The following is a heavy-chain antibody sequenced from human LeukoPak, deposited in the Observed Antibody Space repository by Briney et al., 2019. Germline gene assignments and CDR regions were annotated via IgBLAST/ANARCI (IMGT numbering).Heavy chain of an antibody. Sequence: GGSLRLSCAASGFTFSSYSMNWVRQAPGKGLEWVSSISSSSSYIYYADSVKGRFTISRDNAKNSLYLQMNSLRAEDTAVYYCARSYTYCSSTSCYPTCLDYWGQGTLVTVSS. J-gene: IGHJ4*02. CDR2: ISSSSSYI. CDR1: GFTFSSYS. D-gene: IGHD2-2*01. V-gene: IGHV3-21*01. CDR3: ARSYTYCSSTSCYPTCLDY.